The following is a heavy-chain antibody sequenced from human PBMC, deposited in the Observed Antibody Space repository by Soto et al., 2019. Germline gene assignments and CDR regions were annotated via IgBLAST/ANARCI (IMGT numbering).Heavy chain of an antibody. V-gene: IGHV5-51*01. J-gene: IGHJ3*02. D-gene: IGHD2-15*01. Sequence: GESLKISCKGSGYSFTSYWIGWVRQMPGKGLEWMGIIYPGDSDTRYSPSFQGQVTISADKSISTAYLQWSSLKASDTAMYYCASQRDCSGGSCRLGDASDIWGQGTMGTASS. CDR2: IYPGDSDT. CDR1: GYSFTSYW. CDR3: ASQRDCSGGSCRLGDASDI.